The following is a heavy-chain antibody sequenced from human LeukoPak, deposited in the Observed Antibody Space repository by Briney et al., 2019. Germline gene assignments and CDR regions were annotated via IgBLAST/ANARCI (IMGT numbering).Heavy chain of an antibody. J-gene: IGHJ3*02. Sequence: PGGSLRLSCAASGFTFSSYGMHWVRQAPGKGLEWVAFIRYDGSNKYYADSVKGRFTISRDNSKNTLYLQMNSLRAEDTAVYYCAREMGYYDSSGQGAAFDIWGQGTMVTVSS. CDR2: IRYDGSNK. CDR3: AREMGYYDSSGQGAAFDI. V-gene: IGHV3-30*02. CDR1: GFTFSSYG. D-gene: IGHD3-22*01.